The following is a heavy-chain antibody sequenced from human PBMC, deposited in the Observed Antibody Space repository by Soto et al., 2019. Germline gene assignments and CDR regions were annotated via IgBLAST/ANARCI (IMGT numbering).Heavy chain of an antibody. CDR1: GFSLTNPRMG. V-gene: IGHV2-26*01. Sequence: QVTLKESGPVLVKPTETLTLTCTVSGFSLTNPRMGVSWIRQPPGKPLEWLAHFFSDAERSYSASMRSRLTMSTDTSGSQVVLTMTNMDPVDTATYFCARMDGDYNYYAMDVWGQGTTVTVSS. CDR3: ARMDGDYNYYAMDV. CDR2: FFSDAER. J-gene: IGHJ6*02. D-gene: IGHD4-17*01.